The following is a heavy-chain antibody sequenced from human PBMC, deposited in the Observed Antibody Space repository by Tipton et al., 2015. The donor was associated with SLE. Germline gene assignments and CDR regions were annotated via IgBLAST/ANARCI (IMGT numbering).Heavy chain of an antibody. CDR2: ISSSSSYI. D-gene: IGHD5-24*01. V-gene: IGHV3-21*01. Sequence: SLRLSCAASGFTFSSYSMNWVRQAPGKGLEWVSSISSSSSYIYYADSVKGRFTISRDNAKNSLYLQMNSLRAEDTAVYYCARVGDGYNVMDVWGKGTTVTVSS. CDR1: GFTFSSYS. J-gene: IGHJ6*04. CDR3: ARVGDGYNVMDV.